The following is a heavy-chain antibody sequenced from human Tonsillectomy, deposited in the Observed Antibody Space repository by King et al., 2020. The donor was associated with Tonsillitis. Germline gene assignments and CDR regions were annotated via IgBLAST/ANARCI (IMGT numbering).Heavy chain of an antibody. J-gene: IGHJ6*03. Sequence: VQLVESGGGVVQPGRSLRLSCAASGFTFSTYAIHWVRQAPGKGLEWVAVISYDGNNKYYADSVKGRFTISRDNSKNTLYLQMNSLRAEDTAVYYCARVGGDVSRTSCYGNYYYYMDVWGKGPTVTVSS. CDR2: ISYDGNNK. CDR1: GFTFSTYA. CDR3: ARVGGDVSRTSCYGNYYYYMDV. D-gene: IGHD2-2*01. V-gene: IGHV3-30*01.